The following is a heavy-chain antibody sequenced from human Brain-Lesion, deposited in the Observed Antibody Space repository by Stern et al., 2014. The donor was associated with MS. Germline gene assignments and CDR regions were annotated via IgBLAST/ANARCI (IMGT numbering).Heavy chain of an antibody. J-gene: IGHJ3*02. D-gene: IGHD1-14*01. CDR2: IYHSGGT. Sequence: VQLRESGPGLVKPSGTLSLTCAVSGGSISSSNWWSWVRQSPGKGLEWIGEIYHSGGTKYSPSFESRVIISVDKSKNQFSLKLSYVTAADTAVYYCARELPDLNAFDIWGQGTMVTVSS. CDR1: GGSISSSNW. CDR3: ARELPDLNAFDI. V-gene: IGHV4-4*02.